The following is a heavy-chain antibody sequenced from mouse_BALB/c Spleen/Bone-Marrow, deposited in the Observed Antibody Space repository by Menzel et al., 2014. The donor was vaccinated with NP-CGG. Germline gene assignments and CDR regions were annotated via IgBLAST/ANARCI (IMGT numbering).Heavy chain of an antibody. CDR3: AREGYYGSDAMEY. V-gene: IGHV3-6*02. D-gene: IGHD1-1*01. CDR2: ISYDGSN. J-gene: IGHJ4*01. CDR1: GFSITSGFY. Sequence: EVQRVESGPGLVKPSQSLSLTCSVTGFSITSGFYWNWIRQFPGDKLEWMGYISYDGSNNYNPSLKNRISVTRDTSKNQFFLKLNSVTTEDTATYYCAREGYYGSDAMEYWGQGTSVTVSS.